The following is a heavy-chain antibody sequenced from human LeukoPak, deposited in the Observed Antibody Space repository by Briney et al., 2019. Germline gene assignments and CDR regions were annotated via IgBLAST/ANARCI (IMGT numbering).Heavy chain of an antibody. CDR1: GFTFSSYA. D-gene: IGHD3-9*01. CDR2: ISGIGGST. Sequence: GGSLRLSCAASGFTFSSYAMSWVRQAPGKGLEWVSAISGIGGSTYYADSVKGRFTISRDNSKNTLYLQMNSLRAEDTAVYYCAKDYDILTGYYDDAFDIWGQGTMVTVSS. J-gene: IGHJ3*02. CDR3: AKDYDILTGYYDDAFDI. V-gene: IGHV3-23*01.